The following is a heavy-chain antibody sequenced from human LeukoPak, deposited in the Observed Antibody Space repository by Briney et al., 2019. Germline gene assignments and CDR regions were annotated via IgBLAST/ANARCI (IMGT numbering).Heavy chain of an antibody. V-gene: IGHV4-39*07. J-gene: IGHJ4*02. CDR2: IYYSGST. D-gene: IGHD1-26*01. Sequence: SETLSLTCTVSGGSISSSSYYWGWIRQPPGKGLEWIGSIYYSGSTYYNPSLKSRVTISVDKSKNQFSLKLSSVTAADTAVYYCARGELGGSYPIDYWGQGTLVTVSS. CDR3: ARGELGGSYPIDY. CDR1: GGSISSSSYY.